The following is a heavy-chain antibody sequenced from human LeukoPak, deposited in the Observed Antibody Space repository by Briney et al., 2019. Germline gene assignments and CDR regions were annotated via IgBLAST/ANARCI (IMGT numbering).Heavy chain of an antibody. J-gene: IGHJ4*02. CDR3: VGSGSFSTYYFDY. CDR2: IYHSGST. D-gene: IGHD3-10*01. Sequence: SGTLSLTCAVSGGSISSGGYSWSWIRQPPGKGLEWIGYIYHSGSTYYNPSLKSRVTISVDRSKNQFSLKLSSVTAADTAVYYCVGSGSFSTYYFDYWGQGTLVTVSS. V-gene: IGHV4-30-2*01. CDR1: GGSISSGGYS.